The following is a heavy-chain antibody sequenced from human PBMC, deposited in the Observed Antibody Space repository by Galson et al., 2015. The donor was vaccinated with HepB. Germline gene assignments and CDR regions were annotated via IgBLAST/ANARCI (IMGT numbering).Heavy chain of an antibody. CDR2: ISGSGHST. V-gene: IGHV3-23*01. Sequence: SLRLSCAASGFTFNSYYMNWVRQAPGKGLEWVSVISGSGHSTYYADSVKGRFTISRDNSRNTLFLQMNSLRAEDTAVYYCATSDTSRYFDYWGQGTLATVSS. D-gene: IGHD2-2*01. CDR1: GFTFNSYY. J-gene: IGHJ4*02. CDR3: ATSDTSRYFDY.